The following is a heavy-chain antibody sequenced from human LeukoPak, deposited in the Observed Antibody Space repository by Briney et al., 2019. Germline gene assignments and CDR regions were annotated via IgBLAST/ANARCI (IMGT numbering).Heavy chain of an antibody. J-gene: IGHJ4*02. CDR2: IIPIFGTA. D-gene: IGHD2-2*01. CDR3: ARATQYCSSTSCHLGY. Sequence: SVKVSCKASGGTFSSYAISWVRQAPGQGLGWMGGIIPIFGTANYAQKFQGRVTITAGESTSTAYMELSSLRSEDTAVYYCARATQYCSSTSCHLGYWGQGTLVTVSS. V-gene: IGHV1-69*01. CDR1: GGTFSSYA.